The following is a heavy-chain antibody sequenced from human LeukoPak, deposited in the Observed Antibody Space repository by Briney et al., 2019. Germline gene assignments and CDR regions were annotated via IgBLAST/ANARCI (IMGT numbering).Heavy chain of an antibody. Sequence: GRSLRLSCAGSGCTFSNYAMHWVRQAPGKGLEWVAFISNNGRDKNYADSVQGRFTISRDNSKNTLYLQMNSLRAEDTAVFYCVRDDRGYSGYHFDCWGQGTLVTVSS. V-gene: IGHV3-30*04. D-gene: IGHD5-12*01. CDR1: GCTFSNYA. J-gene: IGHJ4*02. CDR2: ISNNGRDK. CDR3: VRDDRGYSGYHFDC.